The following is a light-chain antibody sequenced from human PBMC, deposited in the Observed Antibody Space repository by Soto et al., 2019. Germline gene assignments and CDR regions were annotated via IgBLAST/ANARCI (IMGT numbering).Light chain of an antibody. V-gene: IGKV3-20*01. Sequence: EMVLTQSPGTLSLSPGERATLSFRASQSVRSNYLAWYQQKPGQAPRLLIYNSSTRATGIPDRFSGSGSGTDFTLTISRLEPEDFALYYCQQYRDLPQTFGQGTQVEIK. CDR2: NSS. CDR3: QQYRDLPQT. CDR1: QSVRSNY. J-gene: IGKJ1*01.